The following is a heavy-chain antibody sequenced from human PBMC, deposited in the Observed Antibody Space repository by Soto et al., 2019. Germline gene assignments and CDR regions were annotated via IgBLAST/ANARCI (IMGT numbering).Heavy chain of an antibody. V-gene: IGHV4-4*02. Sequence: QVQLQESGPGLMKPSGTLYLTCAVSGGSITSNWWSWVRQPPGKGLEWIAEIFHTGSANYNPSLMGRLTISMXKXXXXXXXXXXSXXXXXXXXXYCARDIAVSGSRGFDHWGQGTLVTVSS. CDR3: ARDIAVSGSRGFDH. D-gene: IGHD2-21*01. CDR1: GGSITSNW. J-gene: IGHJ4*02. CDR2: IFHTGSA.